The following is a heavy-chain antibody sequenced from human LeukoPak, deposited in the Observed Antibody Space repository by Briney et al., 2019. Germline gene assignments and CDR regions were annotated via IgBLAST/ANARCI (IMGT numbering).Heavy chain of an antibody. CDR2: IYYSGST. J-gene: IGHJ4*02. CDR3: ARAGLDIEWVY. D-gene: IGHD2-2*03. Sequence: PSETLSLTCTVSGGSISSYYWSWIRQPPGKGLEWIGYIYYSGSTNYNPSLKSRVTISVDTSKNQFSLKLSSVTAADTAVYYCARAGLDIEWVYWGQGTLVTVSS. V-gene: IGHV4-59*01. CDR1: GGSISSYY.